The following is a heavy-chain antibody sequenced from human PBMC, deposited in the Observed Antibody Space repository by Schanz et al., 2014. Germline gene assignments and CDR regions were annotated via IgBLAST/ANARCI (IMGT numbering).Heavy chain of an antibody. J-gene: IGHJ4*02. CDR1: GFTFSDYS. CDR3: AVSSGWHPSTDY. Sequence: EVQLLESGGGLVQPGGSLRLSCAASGFTFSDYSMNWVRQAPGKGPEWVSYIRSSSTPIYYADSVKGRFTISRDNAKNSLYLQMNSLRAEDTAVYYCAVSSGWHPSTDYWGQGTLVTVSS. CDR2: IRSSSTPI. D-gene: IGHD6-19*01. V-gene: IGHV3-48*01.